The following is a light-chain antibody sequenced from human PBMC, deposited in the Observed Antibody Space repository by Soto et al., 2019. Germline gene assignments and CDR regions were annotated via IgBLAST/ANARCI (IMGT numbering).Light chain of an antibody. Sequence: QPVLTQSPSVSASLGASVKLTCTLSSGHSSYAIAWHQQQPEKGPRYLMRVNGDGRHNKGDGIPDRFSGSSSGAERYLTISGLQSEDEADYYCQTWGAGIHVVFGGGTKLTVL. CDR2: VNGDGRH. CDR1: SGHSSYA. CDR3: QTWGAGIHVV. V-gene: IGLV4-69*01. J-gene: IGLJ2*01.